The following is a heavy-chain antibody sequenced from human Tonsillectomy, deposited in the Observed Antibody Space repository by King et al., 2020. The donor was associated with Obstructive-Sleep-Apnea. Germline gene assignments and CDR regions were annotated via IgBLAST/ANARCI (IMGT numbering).Heavy chain of an antibody. CDR3: ASINSRSFGGNSAGWYFDV. Sequence: VQLQESGPGLVKPSETLSLTCTVSGASISSYYWSWIRQPPGKGLEWIGYIYYSGSTNYKPSLKSRVTISVDTSKKQFSLKLNSVTAADTAVYYCASINSRSFGGNSAGWYFDVWGRGTLVTVSS. D-gene: IGHD4-23*01. CDR2: IYYSGST. J-gene: IGHJ2*01. CDR1: GASISSYY. V-gene: IGHV4-59*01.